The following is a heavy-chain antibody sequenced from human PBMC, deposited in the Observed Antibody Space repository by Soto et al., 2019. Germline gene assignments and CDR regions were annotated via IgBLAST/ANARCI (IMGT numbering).Heavy chain of an antibody. CDR3: AREDILGARSFDY. CDR2: ISSGSKTI. CDR1: GFTFSSYS. Sequence: GGSLRLSCAASGFTFSSYSVNWVRQAPGKGLEWVSYISSGSKTIFYADSVKGRFTVSRDNAKNSQYLQMNSLRDEDTAVYYCAREDILGARSFDYWGKGTLVTVSS. J-gene: IGHJ4*02. D-gene: IGHD1-26*01. V-gene: IGHV3-48*02.